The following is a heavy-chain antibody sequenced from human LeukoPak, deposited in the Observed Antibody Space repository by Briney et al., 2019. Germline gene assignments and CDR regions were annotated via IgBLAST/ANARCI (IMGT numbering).Heavy chain of an antibody. V-gene: IGHV4-59*01. D-gene: IGHD3/OR15-3a*01. J-gene: IGHJ4*02. CDR1: GGSINNYN. Sequence: SETLSLTCTVSGGSINNYNWSWIRQPPGKGLEWIGYAYYSGNTKYNPSLKSRVTISLDTSKNQFSLKLSSVTAADTAVYYCARDRRGTIESWGQGTLVTVSS. CDR3: ARDRRGTIES. CDR2: AYYSGNT.